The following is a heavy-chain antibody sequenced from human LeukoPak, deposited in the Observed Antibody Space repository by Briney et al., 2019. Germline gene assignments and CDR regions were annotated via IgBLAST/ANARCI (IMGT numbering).Heavy chain of an antibody. J-gene: IGHJ4*02. CDR1: GFTFGDYA. V-gene: IGHV3-49*03. CDR3: TRDRGWSSSSPRVDY. D-gene: IGHD6-6*01. CDR2: IRSKAYGGTT. Sequence: PGGSLRLSCTASGFTFGDYAMSWFRQAPGKGLEWVGFIRSKAYGGTTEYAASVKGRFTISRDDSKSIAYLQMNSLKTEDTAVYYCTRDRGWSSSSPRVDYWGQGTPVTVSS.